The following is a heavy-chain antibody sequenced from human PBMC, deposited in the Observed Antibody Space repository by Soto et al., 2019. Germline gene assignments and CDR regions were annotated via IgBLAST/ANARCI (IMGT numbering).Heavy chain of an antibody. Sequence: GESLKISCAASGFTFSSYGMHWVRQAPGKGLEWVAVIWYDGSNKYYADSVKGRFTISRDNSKNTLYLQMNSLRAEDTAVYYCARDSPGIAAAGTGYYFDYWGQGTLVTVSS. V-gene: IGHV3-33*01. CDR1: GFTFSSYG. D-gene: IGHD6-13*01. CDR3: ARDSPGIAAAGTGYYFDY. CDR2: IWYDGSNK. J-gene: IGHJ4*02.